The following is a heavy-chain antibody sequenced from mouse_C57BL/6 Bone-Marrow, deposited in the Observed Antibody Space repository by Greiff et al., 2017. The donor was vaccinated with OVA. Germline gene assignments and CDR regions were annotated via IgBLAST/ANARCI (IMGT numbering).Heavy chain of an antibody. V-gene: IGHV1-54*01. CDR1: GYAFTNYL. D-gene: IGHD1-1*01. Sequence: QVQLQQPGAELVKPGASVKMSCKASGYAFTNYLIEWVKQRPGQGLEWIGVINPGSGGTNYNEKFKGKATLTADKSSSTAYMQLSSLTSEDSAVYFCARYGSSYYDYWGQGTTLTVSS. CDR2: INPGSGGT. CDR3: ARYGSSYYDY. J-gene: IGHJ2*01.